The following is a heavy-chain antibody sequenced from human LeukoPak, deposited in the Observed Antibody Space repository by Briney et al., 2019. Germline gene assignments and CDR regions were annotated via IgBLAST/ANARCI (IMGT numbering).Heavy chain of an antibody. D-gene: IGHD6-13*01. CDR1: GGSISSSSYY. J-gene: IGHJ4*02. Sequence: PSETLSLTCTVSGGSISSSSYYWGWIRQPPGKGLEWIGEINDSGSTNYNPSLKSRVTISVDTSKNQFSLKLSSVAAADTAVYYCARGGGDRSVGAAGTIDYWGQGTLVTVSS. CDR3: ARGGGDRSVGAAGTIDY. V-gene: IGHV4-39*07. CDR2: INDSGST.